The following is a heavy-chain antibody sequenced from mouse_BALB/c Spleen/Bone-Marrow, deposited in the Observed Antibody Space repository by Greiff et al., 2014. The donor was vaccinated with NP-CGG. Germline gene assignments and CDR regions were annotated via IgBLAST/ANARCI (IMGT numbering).Heavy chain of an antibody. D-gene: IGHD2-10*01. CDR1: GFSLTSYG. V-gene: IGHV2-9*02. Sequence: LQESGPGLVAPSQSLSTTCTVSGFSLTSYGVHWVRQPPGKGLEWLGVIWAGGNTNYNSAFMSRLNINKDSSKSQVFLKMNSLQSDDTAMYYCARDTYSGNPYALDYWGQGTSVTVSS. J-gene: IGHJ4*01. CDR3: ARDTYSGNPYALDY. CDR2: IWAGGNT.